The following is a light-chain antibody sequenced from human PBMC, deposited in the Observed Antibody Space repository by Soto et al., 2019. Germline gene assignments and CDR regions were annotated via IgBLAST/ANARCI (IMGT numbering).Light chain of an antibody. CDR2: GAS. CDR1: QSISIG. J-gene: IGKJ5*01. Sequence: EIVMTQSPATLSLSPGETAARSCRASQSISIGLAWYRQKPGQPPRLLIYGASTRATGTPARFSGSGSGTEFTLTISSLQPDDFATYYCQQYNSYPLTFGLGTRLEI. CDR3: QQYNSYPLT. V-gene: IGKV3D-15*01.